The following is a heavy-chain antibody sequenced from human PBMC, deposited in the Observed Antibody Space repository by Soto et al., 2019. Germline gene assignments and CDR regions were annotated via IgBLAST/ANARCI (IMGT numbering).Heavy chain of an antibody. CDR3: ARSGRFLELLFYLDS. V-gene: IGHV4-59*12. D-gene: IGHD3-3*01. CDR2: IYYSGST. J-gene: IGHJ4*02. Sequence: SETLSLTCTVSGDSIDKYYWSWIRQSPGKGLEWIGYIYYSGSTTYSPSLKSRVTISVDRAKSQFSLRLRSVTAADTAVYYCARSGRFLELLFYLDSWGQGALVTVSS. CDR1: GDSIDKYY.